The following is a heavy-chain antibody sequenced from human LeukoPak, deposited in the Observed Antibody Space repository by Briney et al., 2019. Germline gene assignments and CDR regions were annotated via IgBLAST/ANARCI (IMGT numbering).Heavy chain of an antibody. CDR1: GFTFSSYA. D-gene: IGHD3-10*01. J-gene: IGHJ4*02. Sequence: GGSLRLSCAASGFTFSSYAMHWVRQAPGKGLEWVAVISYDGSNKYYADSVKGRFTISRDNSKNTLYLQMNSLRAEDTAVYYCARDSGRSATYFNYWVQGTLVTVSS. V-gene: IGHV3-30*04. CDR2: ISYDGSNK. CDR3: ARDSGRSATYFNY.